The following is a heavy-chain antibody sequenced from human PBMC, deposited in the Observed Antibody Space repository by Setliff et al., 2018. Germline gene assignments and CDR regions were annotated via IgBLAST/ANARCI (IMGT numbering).Heavy chain of an antibody. CDR3: SKLVRYCTTTACQGASGAEF. CDR2: ISPYSGNT. D-gene: IGHD2-8*01. V-gene: IGHV1-18*01. J-gene: IGHJ4*02. CDR1: GYAFTNYG. Sequence: ASVKVSCKASGYAFTNYGVTWVRQAPGQGLEWMGWISPYSGNTYYAPELQGRVTLTTDTSTGTAYLELRSLTSDDTAVYYCSKLVRYCTTTACQGASGAEFWGQGTLVTVS.